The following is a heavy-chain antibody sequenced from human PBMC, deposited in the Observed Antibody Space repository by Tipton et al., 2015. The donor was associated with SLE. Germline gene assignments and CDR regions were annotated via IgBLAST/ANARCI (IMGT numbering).Heavy chain of an antibody. D-gene: IGHD3-10*01. CDR2: ISPYNGNT. Sequence: QLVQSGPEVKKPGASVKVSCKASGYTFTSYGISWVRQAPGQGLEWMGWISPYNGNTNYAQKLQGRVTMTTDTSTSTAYMELRGLRSDDMAVYYCAIGSLLLWFGELPDYWGQGTLVTVSS. CDR1: GYTFTSYG. V-gene: IGHV1-18*03. J-gene: IGHJ4*02. CDR3: AIGSLLLWFGELPDY.